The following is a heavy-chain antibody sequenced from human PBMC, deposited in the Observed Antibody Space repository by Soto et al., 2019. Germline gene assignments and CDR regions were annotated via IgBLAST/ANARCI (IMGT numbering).Heavy chain of an antibody. CDR3: AKGGRQWLVTSDFNY. Sequence: VQLVESGGGVVQPGRSLRLSCAASGFTFSDYAMHWVRQAPGKGLAWVAVVSHDGRNTHYADSVKARFTISRDSSKNTVSLEMTSLRAEDTAVYYCAKGGRQWLVTSDFNYWGQGARVTVSS. CDR2: VSHDGRNT. J-gene: IGHJ4*02. CDR1: GFTFSDYA. D-gene: IGHD6-19*01. V-gene: IGHV3-30*18.